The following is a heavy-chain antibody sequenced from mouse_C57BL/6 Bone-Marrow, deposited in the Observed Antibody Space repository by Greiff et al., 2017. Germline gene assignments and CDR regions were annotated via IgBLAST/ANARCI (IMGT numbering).Heavy chain of an antibody. CDR1: GYTFTSYW. CDR3: ARAHYYGSSYEYYAMDY. CDR2: IYPGSGST. Sequence: VQLQQPGAELVKPGASVKMSCKASGYTFTSYWITWVKQRPGQGLEWIGDIYPGSGSTNYNEKFKSKATLTVDTSSSTAYMQLSSLTSEDSAVYYCARAHYYGSSYEYYAMDYWGQGTSVTVSS. D-gene: IGHD1-1*01. V-gene: IGHV1-55*01. J-gene: IGHJ4*01.